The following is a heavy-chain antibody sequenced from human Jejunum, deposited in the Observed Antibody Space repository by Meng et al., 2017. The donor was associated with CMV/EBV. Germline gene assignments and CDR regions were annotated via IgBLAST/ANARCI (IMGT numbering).Heavy chain of an antibody. Sequence: SINSGDYYWIWIRQHPGKGLEWIGYIYYSGSTYYNPSLKSRAAMSLDTSKNQFSLKLSSVTAADSAVYYCARDHHTFSSGMRGYLDLWGRGTLVTVSS. D-gene: IGHD3-3*01. CDR1: SINSGDYY. J-gene: IGHJ2*01. CDR3: ARDHHTFSSGMRGYLDL. CDR2: IYYSGST. V-gene: IGHV4-31*02.